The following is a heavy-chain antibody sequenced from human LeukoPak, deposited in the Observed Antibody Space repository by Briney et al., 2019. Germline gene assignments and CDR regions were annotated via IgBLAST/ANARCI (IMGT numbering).Heavy chain of an antibody. V-gene: IGHV1-69*13. CDR1: GGTFSSYA. CDR3: ASRVVVTTTRDYYFDY. D-gene: IGHD3-22*01. J-gene: IGHJ4*02. CDR2: IIPIFGTA. Sequence: ASVKVSCKASGGTFSSYAISWVRQAPGQGLEWMGGIIPIFGTANYAQKFQGRVTITADESTSTAYMELSSLRSEDTAVYYCASRVVVTTTRDYYFDYWGQGTLVTVSS.